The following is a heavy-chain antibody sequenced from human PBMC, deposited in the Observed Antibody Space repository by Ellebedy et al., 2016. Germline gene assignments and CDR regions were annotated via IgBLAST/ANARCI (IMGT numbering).Heavy chain of an antibody. V-gene: IGHV3-74*03. Sequence: GESLKISCAASGFTFSSYWMHWVRQAPGKGLVWISRISSGGGDTKYADSVKGRFTISRDDAKNTLYLQMNSLRAEDTAVYYCARDRERGFDYWGRGKLVTVSS. CDR3: ARDRERGFDY. CDR2: ISSGGGDT. CDR1: GFTFSSYW. J-gene: IGHJ4*02.